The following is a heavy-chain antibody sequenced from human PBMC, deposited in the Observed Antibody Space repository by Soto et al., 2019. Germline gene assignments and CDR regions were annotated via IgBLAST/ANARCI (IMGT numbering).Heavy chain of an antibody. D-gene: IGHD4-17*01. CDR3: ARDHGDYVVAFFDY. Sequence: GASVKVSCKASGYTFTSYGISWVRQAPGQGLEWMGWISAYNGNANYAQKLQGRVTMTTDTSTSTAYMELRSLRSDDTAVYYCARDHGDYVVAFFDYWGQGTLVTVSS. V-gene: IGHV1-18*01. CDR2: ISAYNGNA. J-gene: IGHJ4*02. CDR1: GYTFTSYG.